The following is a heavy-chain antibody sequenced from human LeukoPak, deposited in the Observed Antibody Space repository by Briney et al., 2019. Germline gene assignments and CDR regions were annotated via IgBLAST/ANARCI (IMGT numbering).Heavy chain of an antibody. J-gene: IGHJ4*02. D-gene: IGHD2-2*01. CDR2: RKSNTDGGAT. V-gene: IGHV3-15*01. CDR3: TTVGCSSTSCYDDY. CDR1: GFTFSNRC. Sequence: GGSLRLSCAASGFTFSNRCGTWVRQAPGKGLEWVGLRKSNTDGGATDDAAPVKGRFTISRDDSRTTLYLQMDSLKTEDTAVYYCTTVGCSSTSCYDDYWGQGTLVTVSS.